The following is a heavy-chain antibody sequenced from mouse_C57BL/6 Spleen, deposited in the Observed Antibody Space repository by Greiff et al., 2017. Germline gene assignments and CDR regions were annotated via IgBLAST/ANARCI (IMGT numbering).Heavy chain of an antibody. V-gene: IGHV1-69*01. Sequence: QVQLQQPGAELVMPGASVKLSCKASGYTFTSYWMHWVKQRPGQGLEWIGEIDPSDSYTNYNQKFKGKSTLTVDKSSSTAYMQLSSLTSEDSAVYYCARGGRLDYWGQGTTRTVSS. CDR3: ARGGRLDY. CDR2: IDPSDSYT. CDR1: GYTFTSYW. D-gene: IGHD3-3*01. J-gene: IGHJ2*01.